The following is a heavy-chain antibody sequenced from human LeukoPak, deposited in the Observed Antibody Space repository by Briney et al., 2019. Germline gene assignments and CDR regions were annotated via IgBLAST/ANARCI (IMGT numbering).Heavy chain of an antibody. J-gene: IGHJ4*02. D-gene: IGHD4-17*01. CDR3: AREGTTVTHFDY. V-gene: IGHV4-59*01. CDR2: IYYTGST. Sequence: SETLSLTCTVSGGSINNYYWIWIRQSPGKGLYWIGYIYYTGSTNYNPSLKSRVTISVDTSKNQFSLKLSSVTAADTAVYYCAREGTTVTHFDYWGQGTLVTVSS. CDR1: GGSINNYY.